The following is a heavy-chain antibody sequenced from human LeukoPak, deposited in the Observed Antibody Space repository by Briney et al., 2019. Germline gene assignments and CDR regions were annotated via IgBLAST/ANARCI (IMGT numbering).Heavy chain of an antibody. D-gene: IGHD3-10*01. Sequence: GGSLRLSCAASGFTVSSNYMSWVRQAPGKGLEWVSAISGSGASTYYADSVKGRFSISRDSSKNTLYLQMNSLRAEDTAVYYCAKDRGMTVYYYYGMDVWGQGTTVAVSS. CDR2: ISGSGAST. V-gene: IGHV3-23*01. CDR3: AKDRGMTVYYYYGMDV. CDR1: GFTVSSNY. J-gene: IGHJ6*02.